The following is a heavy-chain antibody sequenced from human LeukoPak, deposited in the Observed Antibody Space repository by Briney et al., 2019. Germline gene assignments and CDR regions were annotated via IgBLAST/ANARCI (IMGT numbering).Heavy chain of an antibody. Sequence: PGRSLRLSCAASGFTFSSYGMHWVRQAPGKGLEGVAVISYDGSNKYYADSVKGRFTISRDNSKNTLYLQMNSLRAEDMAVYYCAKDLSIAAAGHDYWGQGTLVTVSS. V-gene: IGHV3-30*18. J-gene: IGHJ4*02. CDR3: AKDLSIAAAGHDY. D-gene: IGHD6-13*01. CDR1: GFTFSSYG. CDR2: ISYDGSNK.